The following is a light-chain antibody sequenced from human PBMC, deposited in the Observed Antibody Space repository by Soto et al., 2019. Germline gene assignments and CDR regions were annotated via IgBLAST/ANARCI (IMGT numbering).Light chain of an antibody. J-gene: IGLJ2*01. CDR3: AAWDDSLNVVV. CDR1: RSNIGRNT. Sequence: LTQPPSASGTPGQTVTISCSGSRSNIGRNTLNWYQQLPGTAPNLLISTTNQRPSGVRDRFSGSKSGTSASLAISGLQSDDEADYYCAAWDDSLNVVVFGGGTKLTVL. CDR2: TTN. V-gene: IGLV1-44*01.